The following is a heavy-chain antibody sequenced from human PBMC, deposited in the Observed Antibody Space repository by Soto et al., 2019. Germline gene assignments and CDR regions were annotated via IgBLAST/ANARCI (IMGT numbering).Heavy chain of an antibody. Sequence: ASVKVSCRASGYTFTGYYMHWVRQAPGQGLECMGWINPNSGGTNYAQKFQGRVTMTRDTSISTAYMELSRLRSDDTAVYYCARGEVIMYGSYEGYWGQGTLVTVSS. J-gene: IGHJ4*02. V-gene: IGHV1-2*02. CDR2: INPNSGGT. CDR3: ARGEVIMYGSYEGY. CDR1: GYTFTGYY. D-gene: IGHD1-26*01.